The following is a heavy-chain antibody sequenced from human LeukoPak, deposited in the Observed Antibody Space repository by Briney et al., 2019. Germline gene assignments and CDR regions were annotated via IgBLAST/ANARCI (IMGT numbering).Heavy chain of an antibody. D-gene: IGHD5-24*01. CDR1: GDSVSSTSTG. Sequence: SQTLSLTCAISGDSVSSTSTGWNWIRQTPSRGLEWLGRTYYSSDWNNDYAVSVKSRIMISADISKNQFSLQLDSVTPEDTAVYYCARGWLQVGGFGYWGQGTLITVSS. J-gene: IGHJ4*02. V-gene: IGHV6-1*01. CDR2: TYYSSDWNN. CDR3: ARGWLQVGGFGY.